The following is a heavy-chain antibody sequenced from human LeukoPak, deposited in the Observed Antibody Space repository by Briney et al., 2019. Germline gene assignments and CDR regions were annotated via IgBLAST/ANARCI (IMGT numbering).Heavy chain of an antibody. CDR2: ISGSVGRI. D-gene: IGHD1-1*01. CDR1: GFTFSSYS. V-gene: IGHV3-23*01. J-gene: IGHJ4*02. Sequence: RGSLRLSCAASGFTFSSYSVSWVRQAPGKGLEWVSSISGSVGRIDYADSVKGRFTISRDNSKNTLSLQMNSLTAEDTAVYYCANNPRLEGWIYFDSWGQGILVTV. CDR3: ANNPRLEGWIYFDS.